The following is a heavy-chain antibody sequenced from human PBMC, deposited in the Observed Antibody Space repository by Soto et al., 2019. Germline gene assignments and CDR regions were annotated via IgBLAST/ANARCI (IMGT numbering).Heavy chain of an antibody. Sequence: PGGSLRLSCAAFGFTFSSYSMNRVLQAPGKGLEWVSSISSSSSYIYYADSVKGRFTISRDNAKNSLYLQMNSLRAEDTAVYYCARGSHQYYDFWSGTIEVPFDYWGQGTLVTVSS. V-gene: IGHV3-21*01. CDR2: ISSSSSYI. CDR3: ARGSHQYYDFWSGTIEVPFDY. J-gene: IGHJ4*02. D-gene: IGHD3-3*01. CDR1: GFTFSSYS.